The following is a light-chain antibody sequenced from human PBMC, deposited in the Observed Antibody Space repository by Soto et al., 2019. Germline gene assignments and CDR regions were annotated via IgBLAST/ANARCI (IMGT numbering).Light chain of an antibody. CDR2: AAS. CDR3: QQGYRSPPT. J-gene: IGKJ2*01. CDR1: QSISTY. Sequence: DIPMTQSPSSLSASVGDRVTITCRASQSISTYLNWYQQKPGKAPKILMYAASSLQSGVPSRFSGSGSGTDFTLTINSLQPEDFATYYCQQGYRSPPTFGQGTKLEIK. V-gene: IGKV1-39*01.